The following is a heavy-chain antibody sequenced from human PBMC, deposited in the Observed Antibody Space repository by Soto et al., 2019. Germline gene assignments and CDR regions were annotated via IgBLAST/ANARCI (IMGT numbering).Heavy chain of an antibody. CDR1: GFTFSSYG. V-gene: IGHV3-30*18. CDR2: ISYDGSNK. J-gene: IGHJ6*02. Sequence: QVQLVESGGGVVQPGRSLRLSCAASGFTFSSYGMHWVRQAPGKGLEWVALISYDGSNKYYADSVKGRFTISRDNSKNTLYLQMNSLRTEDTGVYYCAKPSGAGMDVSGQGTTVTVSS. CDR3: AKPSGAGMDV.